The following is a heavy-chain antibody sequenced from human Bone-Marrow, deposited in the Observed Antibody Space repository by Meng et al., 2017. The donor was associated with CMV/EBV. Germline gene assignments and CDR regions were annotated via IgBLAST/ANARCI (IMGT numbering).Heavy chain of an antibody. CDR1: GFTVSSNY. D-gene: IGHD3-16*02. J-gene: IGHJ4*02. CDR3: ARGIMITFGGVIARDPLGY. V-gene: IGHV3-66*02. CDR2: IYSGGST. Sequence: GGSLRLSCAASGFTVSSNYMSWVRQAPGKGLEWVSVIYSGGSTYYADSVKGRFTISRDNSKNTLYLQMNSLRAEDTAVYYCARGIMITFGGVIARDPLGYWGQGTLVTVSS.